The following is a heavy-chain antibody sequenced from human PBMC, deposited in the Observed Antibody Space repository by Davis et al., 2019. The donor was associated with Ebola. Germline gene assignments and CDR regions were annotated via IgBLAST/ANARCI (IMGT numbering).Heavy chain of an antibody. CDR2: ISAYSGRT. V-gene: IGHV1-18*01. CDR1: GYTFNGYG. J-gene: IGHJ4*02. CDR3: ARASFGYNSGWYADY. D-gene: IGHD6-19*01. Sequence: ASVQVSCKASGYTFNGYGITWVRHAPGQGLEGVGWISAYSGRTNYAQRFQGRVTITTDTSASTVYLDLTSLRSDDTAVFYCARASFGYNSGWYADYWGPGSLVTVSS.